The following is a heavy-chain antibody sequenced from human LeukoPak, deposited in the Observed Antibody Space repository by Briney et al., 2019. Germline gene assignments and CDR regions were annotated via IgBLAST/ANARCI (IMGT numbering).Heavy chain of an antibody. D-gene: IGHD4-17*01. CDR3: AKEWGVDYGLRY. CDR2: ISGSGGST. CDR1: GFTFG. V-gene: IGHV3-23*01. J-gene: IGHJ4*02. Sequence: PGGSLRLSCAASGFTFGMSWVRQAPGKGLERVSVISGSGGSTYYADSVKGRFTISRDNSKNTLYLQMNSLRADDTAVYYCAKEWGVDYGLRYWGQGTLVTVSS.